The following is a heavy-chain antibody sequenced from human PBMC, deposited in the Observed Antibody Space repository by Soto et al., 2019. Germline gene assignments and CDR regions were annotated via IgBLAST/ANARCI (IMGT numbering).Heavy chain of an antibody. CDR3: ARAVYDILTGPTGLALDY. D-gene: IGHD3-9*01. V-gene: IGHV4-34*01. CDR1: GGSFSGYY. CDR2: INHSGST. J-gene: IGHJ4*02. Sequence: SETLSLTCAVYGGSFSGYYWSWIRQPPGKGLEWIGEINHSGSTNYNPSLKSRVTISVDTSKNQFSLKLSSVTAADTAVYYCARAVYDILTGPTGLALDYWGQGTLVTVSS.